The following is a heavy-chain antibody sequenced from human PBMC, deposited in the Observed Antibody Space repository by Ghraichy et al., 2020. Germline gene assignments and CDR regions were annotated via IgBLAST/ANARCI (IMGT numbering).Heavy chain of an antibody. Sequence: SVKVSCKASGGTFSSYAISWVRQAPGQGLEWMGRIIPILGIANYAQKFQGRVTITADKSTSTAYMELSSLRSEDTAVYYCARHGDYYYYGMDVWGQGTTVTVSS. V-gene: IGHV1-69*04. CDR2: IIPILGIA. J-gene: IGHJ6*02. CDR1: GGTFSSYA. CDR3: ARHGDYYYYGMDV.